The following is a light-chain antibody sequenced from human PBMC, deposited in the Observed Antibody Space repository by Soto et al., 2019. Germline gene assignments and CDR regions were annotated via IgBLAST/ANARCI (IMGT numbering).Light chain of an antibody. CDR1: SSDIGAYNY. CDR3: SSYSSNNILSYV. J-gene: IGLJ1*01. Sequence: QSVLTQPASVSGSPGQSITISCTGTSSDIGAYNYVSWYQQRPGTAPKLIMFEVNNRPSGVSDRFSGSRSANTASLTISGLQAQDEADYYCSSYSSNNILSYVFGTGTKLTVL. CDR2: EVN. V-gene: IGLV2-14*03.